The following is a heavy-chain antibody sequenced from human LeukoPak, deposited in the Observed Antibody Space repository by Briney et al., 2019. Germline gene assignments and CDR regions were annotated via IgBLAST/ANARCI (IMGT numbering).Heavy chain of an antibody. Sequence: GGSLRLSCAASGFTFSSYDMHWVRQATGKGLEWVSAIGTAGDTYYPGSVKGRFTISRENAKNSLYLQMNSLRAGDTAVYYCARAIAGNCGGDCYEYYFDYWGQGTLVTVSS. CDR3: ARAIAGNCGGDCYEYYFDY. V-gene: IGHV3-13*01. CDR1: GFTFSSYD. CDR2: IGTAGDT. J-gene: IGHJ4*02. D-gene: IGHD2-21*02.